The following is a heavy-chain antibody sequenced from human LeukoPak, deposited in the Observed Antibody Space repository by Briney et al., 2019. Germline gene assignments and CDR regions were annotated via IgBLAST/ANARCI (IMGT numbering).Heavy chain of an antibody. D-gene: IGHD2-21*02. J-gene: IGHJ4*02. V-gene: IGHV1-18*01. CDR1: GHTFTSYG. CDR2: ISAYNGNT. CDR3: ARGDGYCGGDCYPFFDY. Sequence: GASVKVSCKASGHTFTSYGISWVRQAPGQGLEWMGWISAYNGNTNYAQKLQGRVTMTTDTSTSTAYMELRSLRSDDTAVYYCARGDGYCGGDCYPFFDYWGQGTLVTVSS.